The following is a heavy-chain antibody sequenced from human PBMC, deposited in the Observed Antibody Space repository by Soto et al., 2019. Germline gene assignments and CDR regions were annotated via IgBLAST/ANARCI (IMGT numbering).Heavy chain of an antibody. CDR2: ISTYNGQT. D-gene: IGHD3-16*01. J-gene: IGHJ3*02. CDR1: GYTFINYG. Sequence: QAQLVQSGAEVRKPGASVKVSCKTSGYTFINYGVSWVRQAPGQGLVWMGWISTYNGQTNVAQNFQGRVTLTSDASARTVYMERMGLSADDTAMYYCVREVVWGAPLVWGAVARDFDIWGQGTPVTVSS. V-gene: IGHV1-18*01. CDR3: VREVVWGAPLVWGAVARDFDI.